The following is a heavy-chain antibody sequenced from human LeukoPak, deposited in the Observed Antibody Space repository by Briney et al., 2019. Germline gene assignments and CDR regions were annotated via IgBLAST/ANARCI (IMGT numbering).Heavy chain of an antibody. CDR1: GFTFSSYA. J-gene: IGHJ4*02. V-gene: IGHV3-23*01. CDR2: ISGSGGST. D-gene: IGHD6-6*01. CDR3: VNGLEQLAYSKDY. Sequence: GGSLRPSCAASGFTFSSYAMSWVRQAPGKGLEWVSAISGSGGSTYYADSVKGRFTISRDNSKNTLYLQMNSLRAEDTAVYYCVNGLEQLAYSKDYWGQGTLVTVSS.